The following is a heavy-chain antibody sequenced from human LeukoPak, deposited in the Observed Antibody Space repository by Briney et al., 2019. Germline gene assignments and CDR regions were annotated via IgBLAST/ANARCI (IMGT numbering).Heavy chain of an antibody. Sequence: PGGSLRLSCAASGFTFSSYGMHWVRQAPGKGLEWVAVISYDGSNKYYADSVKGRFTISRDNSKNTLYLQMNSLRAEDTAVYYCAKVSTTSEWELLGDYWGQGTLVTVSS. CDR2: ISYDGSNK. V-gene: IGHV3-30*18. D-gene: IGHD1-26*01. CDR1: GFTFSSYG. CDR3: AKVSTTSEWELLGDY. J-gene: IGHJ4*02.